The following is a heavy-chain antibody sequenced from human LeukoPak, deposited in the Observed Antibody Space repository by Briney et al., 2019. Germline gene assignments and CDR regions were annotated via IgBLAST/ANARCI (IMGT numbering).Heavy chain of an antibody. CDR1: GFTFDDYA. J-gene: IGHJ4*02. CDR3: AKGGTYYYDSSGHN. D-gene: IGHD3-22*01. V-gene: IGHV3-9*01. Sequence: GRPLRLSCAASGFTFDDYAMPWVRQAPGKGLEWVSGISWNSGSIGYADSVKGRFTISRDNAKNSLYLQMNSLRAEDTALYYCAKGGTYYYDSSGHNWGQGTLVTVSS. CDR2: ISWNSGSI.